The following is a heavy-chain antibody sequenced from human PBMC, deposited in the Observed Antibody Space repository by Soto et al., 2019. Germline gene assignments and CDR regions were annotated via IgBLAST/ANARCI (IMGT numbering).Heavy chain of an antibody. J-gene: IGHJ6*02. V-gene: IGHV3-64*01. CDR2: ISSNGGST. Sequence: PGGSLRLSCAASGFTFSGSAMHWVRQAPGKGLEYVSAISSNGGSTYYANSVKGRFTISRDNSKNTLYLQMGSLRAEDMAVYYCARAYCSSTSCHEEYYYYYGMDVWGQGTTVTVSS. CDR1: GFTFSGSA. CDR3: ARAYCSSTSCHEEYYYYYGMDV. D-gene: IGHD2-2*01.